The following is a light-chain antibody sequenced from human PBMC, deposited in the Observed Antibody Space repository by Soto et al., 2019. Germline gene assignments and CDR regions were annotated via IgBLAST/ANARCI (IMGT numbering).Light chain of an antibody. J-gene: IGLJ2*01. CDR3: QSYDSSLSGSV. V-gene: IGLV1-40*01. Sequence: VLTQPPSVSGAPGRRVTISCTGSSSNIGAGYDVHWYQQLPGTAPKLLIYGNSNRPSGVPDRFSGSKSGTSASLAITGLQAEDEADYYCQSYDSSLSGSVFGGGTKLTVL. CDR2: GNS. CDR1: SSNIGAGYD.